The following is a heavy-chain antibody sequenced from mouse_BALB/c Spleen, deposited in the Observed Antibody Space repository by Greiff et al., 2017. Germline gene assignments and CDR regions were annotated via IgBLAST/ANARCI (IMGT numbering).Heavy chain of an antibody. D-gene: IGHD2-1*01. V-gene: IGHV2-9*02. CDR2: IWAGGST. J-gene: IGHJ4*01. CDR3: AREDGNQYYYAMDY. Sequence: VKLMESGPGLVAPSQSLSITCTVSGFSLTSYGVHWVRQPPGKGLEWLGVIWAGGSTNYNSALMSRLSISKDNSKSQVFLKMNSLQTDDTAMYYCAREDGNQYYYAMDYWGQGTSVTVSS. CDR1: GFSLTSYG.